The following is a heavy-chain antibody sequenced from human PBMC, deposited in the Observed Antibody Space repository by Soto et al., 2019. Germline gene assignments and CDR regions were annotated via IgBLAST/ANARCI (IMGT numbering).Heavy chain of an antibody. V-gene: IGHV3-30*18. J-gene: IGHJ3*02. Sequence: GGSLRLSCAASGFTFSSYGMHWVRQAPGKGLEWVAVISYDGSNKYYADSVKGRFTISRDNSKNTLYLQMNSLRAEDTAVYYCAKVLSGSYYIMYAFDIWGQGTMVTVSS. CDR1: GFTFSSYG. CDR2: ISYDGSNK. CDR3: AKVLSGSYYIMYAFDI. D-gene: IGHD3-10*01.